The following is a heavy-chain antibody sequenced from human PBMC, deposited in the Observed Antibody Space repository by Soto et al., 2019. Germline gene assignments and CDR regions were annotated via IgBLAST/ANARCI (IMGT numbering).Heavy chain of an antibody. J-gene: IGHJ5*02. D-gene: IGHD6-13*01. CDR1: GYSFTSYW. Sequence: ESLKISCKGSGYSFTSYWIGWVRQMPGKGLEWMGIIYPGDSDTRYSPSFQGQVTISADKSISTAYLQWSSLKASDTAMYYCARHGYSSSWKTKNNWFDPWGQGTLVTVSS. V-gene: IGHV5-51*01. CDR3: ARHGYSSSWKTKNNWFDP. CDR2: IYPGDSDT.